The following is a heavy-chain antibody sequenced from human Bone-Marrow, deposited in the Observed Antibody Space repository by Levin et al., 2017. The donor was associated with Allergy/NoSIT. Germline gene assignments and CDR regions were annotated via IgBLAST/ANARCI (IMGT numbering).Heavy chain of an antibody. V-gene: IGHV1-46*01. J-gene: IGHJ4*02. Sequence: ASVKVSCKTSGYIFRDYYLHWVRQAPGQGLEWMGVINPSGGSTTYAQKFQGRVTMTRDTSTSTVYMELSSLRSNDTAVYFCARIANPSWPFDDWGQGTLVTVSS. CDR2: INPSGGST. D-gene: IGHD2-2*01. CDR3: ARIANPSWPFDD. CDR1: GYIFRDYY.